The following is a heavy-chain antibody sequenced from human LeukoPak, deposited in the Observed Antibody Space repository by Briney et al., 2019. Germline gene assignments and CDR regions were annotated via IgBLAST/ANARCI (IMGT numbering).Heavy chain of an antibody. J-gene: IGHJ4*02. CDR1: GFXFSTFG. CDR2: ISSSSSTI. D-gene: IGHD2/OR15-2a*01. V-gene: IGHV3-48*02. Sequence: PGGSLRLSCAASGFXFSTFGINWVRQAPAKGLEWVSYISSSSSTIYYADSVKGRFTISRDNAKNSLYLQMNSLRDEDTAVYYCASPQESGTTSFVGYWGQGTLVTVSS. CDR3: ASPQESGTTSFVGY.